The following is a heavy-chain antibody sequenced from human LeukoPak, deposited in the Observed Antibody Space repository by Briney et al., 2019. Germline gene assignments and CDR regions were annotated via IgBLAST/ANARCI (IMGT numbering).Heavy chain of an antibody. CDR2: ISSSGSTI. Sequence: GGSLRLSCAASGFTFSSYEMNWVRQAPGKGLEWVSYISSSGSTIYYADSVKGRFTISRDNAKNSLYLQMNRLRAEDTAVYYCAELGITMIGGVWGKGTTVTISS. CDR3: AELGITMIGGV. V-gene: IGHV3-48*03. CDR1: GFTFSSYE. D-gene: IGHD3-10*02. J-gene: IGHJ6*04.